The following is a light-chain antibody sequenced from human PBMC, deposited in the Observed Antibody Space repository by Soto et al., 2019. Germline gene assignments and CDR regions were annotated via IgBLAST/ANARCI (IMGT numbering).Light chain of an antibody. V-gene: IGLV8-61*01. Sequence: QTVVTQEPSFSVSPGGTVTLTCGLSSGSVSTSYYPSWYQQTPGQAPRTLIYTTNSRSSGGPDRFTGSILGNKAALTNTWAPEDDESDYYFLLYMGGGIWVFGGGTLLTVL. CDR1: SGSVSTSYY. J-gene: IGLJ2*01. CDR2: TTN. CDR3: LLYMGGGIWV.